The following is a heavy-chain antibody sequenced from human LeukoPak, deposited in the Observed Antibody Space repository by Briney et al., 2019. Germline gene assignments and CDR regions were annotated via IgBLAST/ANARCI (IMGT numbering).Heavy chain of an antibody. CDR2: MNPNSGNT. D-gene: IGHD3-10*01. CDR3: ARARWFRELFRDPNWFDP. V-gene: IGHV1-8*01. CDR1: GYTFTSYD. J-gene: IGHJ5*02. Sequence: ASVKVSCKASGYTFTSYDINWVRQATGQGLEWMGWMNPNSGNTGYAQKFQGRVTMTRNTSISTAYTELSSLRSEDTAVYYCARARWFRELFRDPNWFDPWGQGTLVTVSS.